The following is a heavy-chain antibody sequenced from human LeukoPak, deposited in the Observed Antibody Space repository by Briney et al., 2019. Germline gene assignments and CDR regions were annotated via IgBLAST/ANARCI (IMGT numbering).Heavy chain of an antibody. D-gene: IGHD7-27*01. CDR3: ARGTGPLRAFDI. J-gene: IGHJ3*02. CDR2: INHSGST. V-gene: IGHV4-34*01. CDR1: GGSFSGYY. Sequence: PPETLSLTCAVYGGSFSGYYWSWIRKPPGKGLEWIGEINHSGSTNYNPSLKSRVTISVDTSKNQFSLKLSSVTAADTAVYYCARGTGPLRAFDIWGQGTMVTVSS.